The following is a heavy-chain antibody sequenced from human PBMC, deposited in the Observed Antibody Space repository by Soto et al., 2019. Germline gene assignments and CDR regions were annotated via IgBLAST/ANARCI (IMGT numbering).Heavy chain of an antibody. CDR3: AGSHLPAVRGHFYGMDF. V-gene: IGHV1-8*01. CDR2: MNPNSGNT. Sequence: ASVKVSCKASGYTFTSYDINWVRQSTGQGLEWMGWMNPNSGNTGYAQKFQGRVTMTRNTSISTAYMELSSLRSEDTAVSYCAGSHLPAVRGHFYGMDFWGQGTTVTVSS. CDR1: GYTFTSYD. J-gene: IGHJ6*02.